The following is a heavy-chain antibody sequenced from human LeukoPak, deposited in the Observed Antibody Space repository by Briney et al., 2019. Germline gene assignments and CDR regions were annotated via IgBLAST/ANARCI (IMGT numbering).Heavy chain of an antibody. CDR2: VNWNGGST. D-gene: IGHD3-9*01. J-gene: IGHJ4*02. CDR1: GFTFDDYG. CDR3: AREDYDILPGYSGITY. V-gene: IGHV3-20*04. Sequence: PGGSLRLSCAASGFTFDDYGMSWVRQAPGKGLEWVSGVNWNGGSTGYADSVKGRFTISRDNVKNSLYLQMNSLRGEGTALYYCAREDYDILPGYSGITYWGQGTLVTVSS.